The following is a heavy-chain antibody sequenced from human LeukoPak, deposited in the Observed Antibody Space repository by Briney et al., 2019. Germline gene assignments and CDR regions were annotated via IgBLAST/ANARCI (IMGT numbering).Heavy chain of an antibody. J-gene: IGHJ4*02. CDR3: ARQDIVVVPAAINPPDY. CDR2: IYPGDSDT. D-gene: IGHD2-2*01. Sequence: GESLKISCKGSGYSFTSYWIGWVRQMPGKGLEWMGIIYPGDSDTRYSPSFQGQVTISADKSISTAYLQWSSLKASDTAMYYCARQDIVVVPAAINPPDYWGQGTLVTVSS. V-gene: IGHV5-51*01. CDR1: GYSFTSYW.